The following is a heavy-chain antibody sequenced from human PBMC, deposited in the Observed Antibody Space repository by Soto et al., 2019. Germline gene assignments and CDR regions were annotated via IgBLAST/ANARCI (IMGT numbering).Heavy chain of an antibody. CDR1: SASIYASY. V-gene: IGHV4-59*01. J-gene: IGHJ6*02. Sequence: SDTLSLTCYLNSASIYASYWSWMSQRTGCGLEWIGYISYTGSTYYNPSLKSRVTISRDTSKKQFSLDLTSVTAADTAVYYCARDFWFEELSGGYYHYGMDVWGPGTTVTVS. CDR3: ARDFWFEELSGGYYHYGMDV. D-gene: IGHD3-10*01. CDR2: ISYTGST.